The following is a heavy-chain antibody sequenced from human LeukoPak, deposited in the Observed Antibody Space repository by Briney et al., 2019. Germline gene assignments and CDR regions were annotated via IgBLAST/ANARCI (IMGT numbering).Heavy chain of an antibody. J-gene: IGHJ4*02. CDR2: ISYDGRNK. CDR3: AKDRGYSHGFEY. D-gene: IGHD5-12*01. V-gene: IGHV3-30*18. Sequence: RSLRLSCAASGFTFSSYGMHWVRQAPGKGLEWVAAISYDGRNKEYVDSVKGRFTISRDNSKNTLYLQMNSLRAEDTAVHYCAKDRGYSHGFEYWGQGTLVTVSS. CDR1: GFTFSSYG.